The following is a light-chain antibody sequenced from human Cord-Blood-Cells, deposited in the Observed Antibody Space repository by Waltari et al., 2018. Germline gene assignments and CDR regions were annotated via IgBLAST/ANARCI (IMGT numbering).Light chain of an antibody. CDR1: SSDVGGYNY. J-gene: IGLJ7*01. Sequence: QSALTQPASVSGSPGQSITISCTGTSSDVGGYNYVSWYQQHPGKAPKLMLYDVSNRPSGVSNRFAGSKSGNTASLIISGLQAEDEADYYCSSDTSSSTLVFGGGTQLTVL. CDR3: SSDTSSSTLV. CDR2: DVS. V-gene: IGLV2-14*01.